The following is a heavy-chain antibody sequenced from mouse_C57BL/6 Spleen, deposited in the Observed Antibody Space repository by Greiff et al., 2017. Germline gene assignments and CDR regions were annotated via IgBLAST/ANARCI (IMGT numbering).Heavy chain of an antibody. Sequence: QVQLKQPGAELVKPGASVKLSCKASGYTFTSYWMHWVKQRPGQGLEWIGMIHPNSGSTNYNEKFKSKATLTVDKSSSTAYLQLSSLTSEDAAVYYCARDGSRGDYDCWGQGTTLTVSS. CDR3: ARDGSRGDYDC. CDR1: GYTFTSYW. V-gene: IGHV1-64*01. CDR2: IHPNSGST. D-gene: IGHD1-1*01. J-gene: IGHJ2*01.